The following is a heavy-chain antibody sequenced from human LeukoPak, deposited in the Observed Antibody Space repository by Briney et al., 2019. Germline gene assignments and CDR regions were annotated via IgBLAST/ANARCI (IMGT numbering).Heavy chain of an antibody. CDR2: IHYTGTT. D-gene: IGHD3-22*01. CDR1: GGSISGYY. CDR3: ARANFGFTMTFDH. Sequence: PSETLSLTCTVSGGSISGYYWSWIRQPPTKGLEWIGYIHYTGTTNYNPSLKSRLTISVDKSKNQLSLKLNSVTAADTAVYYCARANFGFTMTFDHWGQGILVTVSS. V-gene: IGHV4-59*08. J-gene: IGHJ4*02.